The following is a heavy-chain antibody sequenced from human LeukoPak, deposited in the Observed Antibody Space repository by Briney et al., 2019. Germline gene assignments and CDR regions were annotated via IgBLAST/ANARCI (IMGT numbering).Heavy chain of an antibody. CDR1: GIILSNSW. CDR3: TRNQY. V-gene: IGHV3-7*01. CDR2: IKEDGSVK. Sequence: GGSLRLSCAGSGIILSNSWMSWVRQAPGKGLEWVANIKEDGSVKYYVDSVKGRFSISRDNAKNSLYLEMNSLRVEDTAIYYCTRNQYWGQGTLVTVSS. J-gene: IGHJ4*02.